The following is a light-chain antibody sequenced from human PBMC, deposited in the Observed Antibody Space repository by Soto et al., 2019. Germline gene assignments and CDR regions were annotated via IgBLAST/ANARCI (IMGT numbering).Light chain of an antibody. J-gene: IGLJ3*02. V-gene: IGLV1-40*01. CDR1: SSNIGAGYD. Sequence: QSVLTQPPSVSGAPGQRVTISCTGSSSNIGAGYDVHWYQQLPGTAPKLLIYGNSNRPSGVPDRFSGSKSGTSASLAITGLRAEDEADYYCQSYDSSRGGWVFGGGTKLTVL. CDR3: QSYDSSRGGWV. CDR2: GNS.